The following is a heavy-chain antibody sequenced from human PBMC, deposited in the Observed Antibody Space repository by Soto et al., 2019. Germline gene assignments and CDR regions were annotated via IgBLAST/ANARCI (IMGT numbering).Heavy chain of an antibody. V-gene: IGHV4-30-4*01. Sequence: QVQLQESGPGLVKPSQTLSLTCTVSGGSISSGDYYWSWIRQPPGKGLEWIGYIYYSGSTYYNPSLKSRVTISVDTSKNQFSLKLSSVTAADTAVYYCVSSIAARPGPYYYGMDVWGQGTTVTVSS. CDR1: GGSISSGDYY. CDR2: IYYSGST. J-gene: IGHJ6*02. CDR3: VSSIAARPGPYYYGMDV. D-gene: IGHD6-6*01.